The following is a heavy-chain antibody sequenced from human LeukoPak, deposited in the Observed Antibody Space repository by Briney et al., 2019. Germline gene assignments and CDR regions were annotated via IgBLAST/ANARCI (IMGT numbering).Heavy chain of an antibody. CDR1: GGSISSSSYY. Sequence: KPSETLSLTCTVSGGSISSSSYYWGWIRQPPGKGLEWIGSIYYSGSTYYNPSLKSRVTISVDTSKNQFSLKLSSVTAADTAVYYCARPYGNDVLGWFDPWGQGTLVTVSS. J-gene: IGHJ5*02. D-gene: IGHD1-1*01. CDR2: IYYSGST. CDR3: ARPYGNDVLGWFDP. V-gene: IGHV4-39*07.